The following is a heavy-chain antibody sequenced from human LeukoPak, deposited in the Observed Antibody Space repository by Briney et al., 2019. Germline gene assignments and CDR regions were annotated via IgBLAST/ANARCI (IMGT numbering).Heavy chain of an antibody. J-gene: IGHJ4*02. V-gene: IGHV1-46*01. CDR2: INPSGGST. CDR1: GYAFTSYY. D-gene: IGHD1-26*01. CDR3: AGGPSGSYHPSYYFDY. Sequence: ASVKVSCKASGYAFTSYYMHWVRQTPGQGLEWMGIINPSGGSTSYAQKFQGRVTMTRDTSTSTVYMELSSLRSEDTAVYYCAGGPSGSYHPSYYFDYWGQGTLVTVSS.